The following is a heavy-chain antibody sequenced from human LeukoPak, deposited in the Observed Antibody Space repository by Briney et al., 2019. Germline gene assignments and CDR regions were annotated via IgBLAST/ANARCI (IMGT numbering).Heavy chain of an antibody. D-gene: IGHD3-22*01. CDR3: ARYYYDSSGYAYYYYGMDV. CDR2: IYHSGST. V-gene: IGHV4-59*12. CDR1: GGSISSYY. Sequence: SETLSLTCTVSGGSISSYYWSWIRQPPGKGLEWIGEIYHSGSTNYNPSLKSRVTISVDKSKNQFSLKLSSVTAADTAVYYCARYYYDSSGYAYYYYGMDVWGQGTTVTVSS. J-gene: IGHJ6*02.